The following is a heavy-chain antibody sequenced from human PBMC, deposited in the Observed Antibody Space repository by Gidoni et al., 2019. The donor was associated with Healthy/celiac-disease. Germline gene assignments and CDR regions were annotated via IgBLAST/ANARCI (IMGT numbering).Heavy chain of an antibody. CDR3: ARDRGWSGNYYYYGMDV. CDR2: ISVANSNT. J-gene: IGHJ6*02. V-gene: IGHV1-18*04. D-gene: IGHD3-3*01. Sequence: QVQLVQSGAEVKKPGASVKVSCKASGCTIPSSGIRWVRQAPGQGLEGLGWISVANSNTNDAQKHQGRVTMTTNTSTSTAYMELRSLRSDDTAVYYCARDRGWSGNYYYYGMDVWGQGTTVTVSS. CDR1: GCTIPSSG.